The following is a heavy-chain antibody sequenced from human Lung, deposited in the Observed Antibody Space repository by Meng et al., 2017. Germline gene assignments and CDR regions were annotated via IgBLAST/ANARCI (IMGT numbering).Heavy chain of an antibody. D-gene: IGHD6-19*01. J-gene: IGHJ4*02. Sequence: VQVRESGPGLVKPSGTLSLTCVVSGGSISSIDWWSWVRQPPGKGLEWIGEIYHGGDTNYNPSLKSRVTIAIDRSKNQFSLKLSSVTAADTAVYYCASWIYSCGWQWGQGTLVTVSS. CDR3: ASWIYSCGWQ. CDR1: GGSISSIDW. CDR2: IYHGGDT. V-gene: IGHV4/OR15-8*02.